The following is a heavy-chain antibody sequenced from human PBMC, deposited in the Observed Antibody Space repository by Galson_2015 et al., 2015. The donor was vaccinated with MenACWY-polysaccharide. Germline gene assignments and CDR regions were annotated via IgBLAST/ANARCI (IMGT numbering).Heavy chain of an antibody. CDR2: ITSSGGST. V-gene: IGHV3-23*01. CDR3: AKDAVSGSYSFFDY. Sequence: SLRLSCAASGFTFSSYAMSWVRQAPGKGLECVSGITSSGGSTYYADSVKGRFSISRDNSKNTLYLQMDSLRAEDTAVYYCAKDAVSGSYSFFDYWGQGTLVTVSS. J-gene: IGHJ4*02. CDR1: GFTFSSYA. D-gene: IGHD1-26*01.